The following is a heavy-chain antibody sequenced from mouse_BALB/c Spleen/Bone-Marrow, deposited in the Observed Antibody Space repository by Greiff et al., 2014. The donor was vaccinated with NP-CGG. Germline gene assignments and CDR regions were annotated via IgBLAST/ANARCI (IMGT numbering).Heavy chain of an antibody. V-gene: IGHV5-4*02. J-gene: IGHJ4*01. Sequence: EVKLEESGGGLVKPGGSLKLSCAASGFTFSDYYMYWVRQTPEKRLEWVATISDGGGYTYYPDSVWGRFTISRDNAKNNLYLQMSSLKSEDTAMYYCARSGERYGAMDYWGQGTPVTVFS. CDR3: ARSGERYGAMDY. D-gene: IGHD2-10*02. CDR2: ISDGGGYT. CDR1: GFTFSDYY.